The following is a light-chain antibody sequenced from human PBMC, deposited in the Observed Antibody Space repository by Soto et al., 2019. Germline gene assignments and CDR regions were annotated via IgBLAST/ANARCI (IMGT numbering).Light chain of an antibody. V-gene: IGKV3-11*01. J-gene: IGKJ1*01. Sequence: EIVLTQSPATLSLSPGERGTLSCRASQSVSSYLAWYQQKPGQAPRLLIYDASNRATAIPARFSGSGSGTYFTLTISGLEPEAFALYFSQRRSNWLRAFGQGTKVEIK. CDR2: DAS. CDR3: QRRSNWLRA. CDR1: QSVSSY.